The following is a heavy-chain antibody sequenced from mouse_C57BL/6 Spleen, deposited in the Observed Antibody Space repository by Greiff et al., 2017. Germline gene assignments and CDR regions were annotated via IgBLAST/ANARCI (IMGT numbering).Heavy chain of an antibody. D-gene: IGHD4-1*01. CDR3: AKGGPNWDGFFDY. CDR1: GFTFSDYG. V-gene: IGHV5-17*01. J-gene: IGHJ2*01. Sequence: EVKLMESGGGLVKPGGSLKLSCAASGFTFSDYGMHWVRQAPEKGLEWVAYISSGSSTIYYADTVKGRFTISRDNAKNTLFLQMTSLRSEDTAMYYCAKGGPNWDGFFDYWGQGTTLTVSS. CDR2: ISSGSSTI.